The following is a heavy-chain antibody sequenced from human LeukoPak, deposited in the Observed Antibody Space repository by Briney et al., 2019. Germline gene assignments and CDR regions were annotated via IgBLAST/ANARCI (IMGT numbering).Heavy chain of an antibody. D-gene: IGHD4-17*01. V-gene: IGHV4-59*08. CDR1: GGSISSYY. Sequence: SETLSLTCTVSGGSISSYYWSWIRQPPGKGLEWIGYIYYSGSTNYNPSLKSRVTISVDTSKNQFSLKLSSVTAADTAVYYCASCPVTTSHYGMDVWGQGTTVTVSS. CDR2: IYYSGST. J-gene: IGHJ6*02. CDR3: ASCPVTTSHYGMDV.